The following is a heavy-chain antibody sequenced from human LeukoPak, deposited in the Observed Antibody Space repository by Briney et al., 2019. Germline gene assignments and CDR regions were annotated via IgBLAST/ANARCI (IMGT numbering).Heavy chain of an antibody. Sequence: GESLKISCKGSGYSFSTYWIAWVRQLPGKGLEWMGIIYPGDSHTRYSPSFQGQVTISAHKSISSAYLQWSSLKASDTAMYYCARLLEGVAGTWGYWGQGTLVTVSS. CDR3: ARLLEGVAGTWGY. V-gene: IGHV5-51*01. CDR1: GYSFSTYW. J-gene: IGHJ4*02. CDR2: IYPGDSHT. D-gene: IGHD6-19*01.